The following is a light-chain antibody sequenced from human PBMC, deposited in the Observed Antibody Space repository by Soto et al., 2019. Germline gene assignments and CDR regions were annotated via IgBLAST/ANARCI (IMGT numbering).Light chain of an antibody. CDR1: QSVSGN. CDR2: GAS. CDR3: QQYNNSPPLT. Sequence: EIVMTQSPATLSVSPGESATLSCRASQSVSGNLAWYQQKPGQAPRLLIYGASTRATGIPARFSGSGSGTEFTPTISSLQSEDFAVYYCQQYNNSPPLTFGGGTKVQIK. J-gene: IGKJ4*01. V-gene: IGKV3-15*01.